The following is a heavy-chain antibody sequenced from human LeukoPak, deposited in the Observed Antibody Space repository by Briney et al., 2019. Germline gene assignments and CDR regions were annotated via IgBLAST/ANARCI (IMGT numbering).Heavy chain of an antibody. Sequence: SETLSLTCTDSGGSISSYYWSWIRQPPGKGLEWIGYIYYSGSTNYNPSLKSRVTISVDTSKNQFSLKLSSVTAADTAVYYCARGSVWGSYRRWDYWGQGTLVTVSS. CDR3: ARGSVWGSYRRWDY. D-gene: IGHD3-16*02. J-gene: IGHJ4*02. CDR2: IYYSGST. V-gene: IGHV4-59*01. CDR1: GGSISSYY.